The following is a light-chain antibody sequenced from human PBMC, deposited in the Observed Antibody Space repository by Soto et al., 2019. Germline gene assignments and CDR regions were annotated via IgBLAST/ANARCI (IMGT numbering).Light chain of an antibody. Sequence: QSALTQPPSASGSPGQSVTISCTGTSSDVGGYNYVSWYQQHPGKAPKIMIYDVSKRPSGVPDRFSGSKSGNTASLTVSGLQAEDEADYYCSSYAGSNVVFGGGTKVTVL. V-gene: IGLV2-8*01. J-gene: IGLJ2*01. CDR1: SSDVGGYNY. CDR3: SSYAGSNVV. CDR2: DVS.